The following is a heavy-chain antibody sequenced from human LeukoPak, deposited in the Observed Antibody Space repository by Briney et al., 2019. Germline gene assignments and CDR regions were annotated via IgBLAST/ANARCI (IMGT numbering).Heavy chain of an antibody. CDR1: GDSVSSNSAT. D-gene: IGHD4-23*01. J-gene: IGHJ4*02. Sequence: SQTLSLTCAISGDSVSSNSATWNWIRQSPSRGLEWLGRTCYRSKWYNDYAVSVKSRMTINPNTSKNQFPLQLNSVTPEDTAVYYCARGGNAIFDYWDQGTRVTVSS. CDR2: TCYRSKWYN. V-gene: IGHV6-1*01. CDR3: ARGGNAIFDY.